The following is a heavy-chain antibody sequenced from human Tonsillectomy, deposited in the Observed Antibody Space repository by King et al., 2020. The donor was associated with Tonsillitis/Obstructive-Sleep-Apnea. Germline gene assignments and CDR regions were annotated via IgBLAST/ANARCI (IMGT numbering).Heavy chain of an antibody. D-gene: IGHD2-15*01. CDR3: AKVVYYSGAHKFDP. J-gene: IGHJ5*02. CDR2: ISNSGAYT. V-gene: IGHV3-23*04. Sequence: VQLVESGGGLVQPGGSRRLSCAASGFPFSYYAMGWVRQAPGKGLQWGVIISNSGAYTYYADSVKERLTISRDNYRNVVYLQMDSLSPDDTAVYYCAKVVYYSGAHKFDPWGQGTLVTVSS. CDR1: GFPFSYYA.